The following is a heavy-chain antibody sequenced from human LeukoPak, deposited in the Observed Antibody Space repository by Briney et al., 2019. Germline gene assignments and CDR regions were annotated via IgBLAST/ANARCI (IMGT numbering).Heavy chain of an antibody. V-gene: IGHV1-18*01. CDR1: GYTFTSYG. CDR2: ISAYNGNT. J-gene: IGHJ4*02. D-gene: IGHD2-2*01. CDR3: ARDLRARVVPEYCFDY. Sequence: ASVKVSCKASGYTFTSYGISWVRQAPGQGLEWMGWISAYNGNTNYAQKLQGRVTMTTDTSTSTAYMELRSLRSDDTAVYYCARDLRARVVPEYCFDYWGQGTLVTVSS.